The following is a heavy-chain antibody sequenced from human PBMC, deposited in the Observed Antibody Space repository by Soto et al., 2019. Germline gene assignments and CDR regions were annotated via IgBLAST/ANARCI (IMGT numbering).Heavy chain of an antibody. J-gene: IGHJ4*02. CDR1: GDTFTDYY. Sequence: QVQLMQSGAEVKKPGASVKVSCKASGDTFTDYYILWVRQAPGQGLEWMGTVNPSGGHTTYAQHFLGRVTMTRDTSTSTLYMELTSLTSDDTAIYYCARGGHVVVVTAALDYWGQGNLVTVSS. V-gene: IGHV1-46*01. CDR3: ARGGHVVVVTAALDY. D-gene: IGHD2-21*02. CDR2: VNPSGGHT.